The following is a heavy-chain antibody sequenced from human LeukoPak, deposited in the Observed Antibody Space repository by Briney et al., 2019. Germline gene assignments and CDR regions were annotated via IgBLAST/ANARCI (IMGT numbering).Heavy chain of an antibody. CDR1: GFTFSSYR. D-gene: IGHD1-26*01. CDR2: ITSSSDAI. CDR3: AKVGKLGSYYYFDY. V-gene: IGHV3-48*04. Sequence: PGGSLRLSCAASGFTFSSYRMNWVRQAPGKGLEWVSYITSSSDAISYADSVRGRFTISRDNTKNSLFLQMNSLRAEDTAVYYCAKVGKLGSYYYFDYWGQGTLVTVSS. J-gene: IGHJ4*02.